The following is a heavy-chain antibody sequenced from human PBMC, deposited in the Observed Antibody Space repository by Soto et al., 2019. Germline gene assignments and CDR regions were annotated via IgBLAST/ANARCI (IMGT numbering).Heavy chain of an antibody. CDR3: AHGGPAGRTGWFDP. CDR1: GFSLTTSGVA. V-gene: IGHV2-5*02. CDR2: LYWDDDK. J-gene: IGHJ5*02. Sequence: QITLKESGPTLVKPTQTLTLTCTFSGFSLTTSGVAVGWIRQPPGKALEWLALLYWDDDKYFSPSLKSRLTITKDTSKNQVVLRMTNMDPVDTATYFCAHGGPAGRTGWFDPWGPGTLVIVSS. D-gene: IGHD1-1*01.